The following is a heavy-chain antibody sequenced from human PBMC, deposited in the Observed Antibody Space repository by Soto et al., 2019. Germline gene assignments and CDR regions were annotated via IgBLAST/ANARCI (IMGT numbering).Heavy chain of an antibody. D-gene: IGHD3-10*01. V-gene: IGHV1-24*01. CDR1: GYTLTELS. CDR3: ATSQRITMVRGVITYYSYYMDV. J-gene: IGHJ6*03. CDR2: FDPEDGET. Sequence: GASVKVSCTVSGYTLTELSMHWVRQAPGKGLEWMGGFDPEDGETIYAQKFQGRVTMTEDTSTDTAYMELSSLRSEDTAVYYCATSQRITMVRGVITYYSYYMDVRGKGTTVTV.